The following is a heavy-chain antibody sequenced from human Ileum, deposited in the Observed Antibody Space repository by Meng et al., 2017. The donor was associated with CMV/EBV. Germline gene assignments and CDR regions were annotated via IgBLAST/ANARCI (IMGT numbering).Heavy chain of an antibody. V-gene: IGHV5-51*01. J-gene: IGHJ4*02. CDR1: GYSFASYW. CDR3: ARPPYYYESSGYSY. D-gene: IGHD3-22*01. Sequence: GGSLRPSCKASGYSFASYWIGWLRQMPGKGLEWMGIIYPDDSDTRYSPSFEGQVTISADKSISTAYLQWSSLKASDTAKYYCARPPYYYESSGYSYWGQGTLVTVSS. CDR2: IYPDDSDT.